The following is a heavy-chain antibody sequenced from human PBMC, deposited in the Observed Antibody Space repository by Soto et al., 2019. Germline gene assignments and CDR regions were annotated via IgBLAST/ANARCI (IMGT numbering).Heavy chain of an antibody. CDR1: GFSFTNYW. CDR3: ARLSIAAAGTVSFFYYGMDV. CDR2: IYPGDSDT. Sequence: GESLKISCKGSGFSFTNYWIGWVRQMPGKGLEWMGIIYPGDSDTRYSPSFQGQVTISADKSISTAYLQWSSLKASDTAMYYCARLSIAAAGTVSFFYYGMDVWGQGTTVTVSS. D-gene: IGHD6-13*01. J-gene: IGHJ6*02. V-gene: IGHV5-51*01.